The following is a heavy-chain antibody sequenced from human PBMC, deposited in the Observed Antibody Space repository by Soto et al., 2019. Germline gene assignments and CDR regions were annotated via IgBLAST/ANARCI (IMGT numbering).Heavy chain of an antibody. V-gene: IGHV4-30-4*01. CDR3: ARLWDSSGYYPYGMDV. CDR2: INHSGST. CDR1: GGSIRSAGHY. D-gene: IGHD3-22*01. Sequence: SETLSLTCTVSGGSIRSAGHYWSWIRQHPGKGLEWIGYINHSGSTYYNPSLKSRVTISVDTSKNQFSLKLSSVTAADTAVYYCARLWDSSGYYPYGMDVWGQGTTVTVS. J-gene: IGHJ6*02.